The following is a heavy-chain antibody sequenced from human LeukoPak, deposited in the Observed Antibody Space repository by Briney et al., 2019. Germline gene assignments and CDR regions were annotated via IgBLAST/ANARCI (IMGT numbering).Heavy chain of an antibody. CDR1: GFTFSSFA. V-gene: IGHV3-30*04. D-gene: IGHD3-22*01. J-gene: IGHJ4*02. CDR2: ISFDGSEK. Sequence: GGSLRLSCAASGFTFSSFAMHWVRQAPGKGLEWVAVISFDGSEKYDADSVKGRFTISRDNSKNTLYLQMDSLRAEDTAVYYCARVSKTYYYDSGSTFDYWGQGTLVTVPP. CDR3: ARVSKTYYYDSGSTFDY.